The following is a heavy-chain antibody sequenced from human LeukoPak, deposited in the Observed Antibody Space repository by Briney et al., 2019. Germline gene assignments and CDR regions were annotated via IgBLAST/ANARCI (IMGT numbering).Heavy chain of an antibody. D-gene: IGHD6-19*01. V-gene: IGHV3-7*01. CDR1: GFTFSAYW. Sequence: GGSPRLSCAASGFTFSAYWMTWVRQAPGKGLEWVANIKQDGSEKYYVDSVKGRFTISRDNARNSLYLQTNSLSAEDTAVYYCARRFYSTGWYDDYFDYWGQGTLVTVSS. CDR3: ARRFYSTGWYDDYFDY. J-gene: IGHJ4*02. CDR2: IKQDGSEK.